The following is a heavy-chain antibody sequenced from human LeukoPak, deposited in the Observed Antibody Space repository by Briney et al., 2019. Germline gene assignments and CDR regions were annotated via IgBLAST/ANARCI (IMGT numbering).Heavy chain of an antibody. CDR1: GFTFSSYA. J-gene: IGHJ4*02. Sequence: GGSLRLSCAASGFTFSSYAMSWVRQAPGKGLEWVANINQDESQKYYVGSVEGRFTISRDNAKNSLYLDMNSLRAEDTAVYYCARDPHTALDYWGQGTLVTVSS. D-gene: IGHD5-18*01. CDR2: INQDESQK. CDR3: ARDPHTALDY. V-gene: IGHV3-7*01.